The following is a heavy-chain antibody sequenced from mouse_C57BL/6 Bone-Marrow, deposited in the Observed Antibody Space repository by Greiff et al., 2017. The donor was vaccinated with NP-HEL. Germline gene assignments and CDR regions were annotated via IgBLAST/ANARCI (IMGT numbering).Heavy chain of an antibody. V-gene: IGHV7-3*01. CDR1: GFTFTDYY. D-gene: IGHD2-4*01. Sequence: EVKVEESGGGLVQPGGSLSLSCAASGFTFTDYYMSWVRQPPGKALEWLGFIRNKANGYTTEYSASVKGRFTISRDNSQSILYLQMNALRAEDSSTYYCARSSYDYDDWYFDVWGTGTTVTVSS. CDR3: ARSSYDYDDWYFDV. CDR2: IRNKANGYTT. J-gene: IGHJ1*03.